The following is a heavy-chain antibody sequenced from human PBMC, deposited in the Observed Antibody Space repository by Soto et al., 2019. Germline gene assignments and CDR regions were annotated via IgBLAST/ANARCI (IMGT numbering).Heavy chain of an antibody. CDR3: AKDNPVGATPGWFDS. D-gene: IGHD1-26*01. CDR2: ILGSGDST. J-gene: IGHJ5*01. V-gene: IGHV3-23*01. CDR1: GFTFRNFA. Sequence: EVQLLESGGGFVQPGWSLRLSCESSGFTFRNFAMSWVRQAPGQGLEWVSSILGSGDSTYYADSVKGRFSISRDNSKNTLYLQMNSLRAEDTAIYYCAKDNPVGATPGWFDSLGQGTLVIVSS.